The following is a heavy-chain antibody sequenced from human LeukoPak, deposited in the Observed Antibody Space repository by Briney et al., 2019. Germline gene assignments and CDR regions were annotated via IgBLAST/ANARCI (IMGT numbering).Heavy chain of an antibody. Sequence: RTGGSLTLSCAASGFTFSSYAMSWVRQAPGKGLEWVSAISGSGGSTYYADSVKGRFTISRDNSKNTLYLQMSSLRAEDTAVYYCARAELEFTDWYYFDYWGQGTLVTVSS. J-gene: IGHJ4*02. V-gene: IGHV3-23*01. D-gene: IGHD1-1*01. CDR3: ARAELEFTDWYYFDY. CDR2: ISGSGGST. CDR1: GFTFSSYA.